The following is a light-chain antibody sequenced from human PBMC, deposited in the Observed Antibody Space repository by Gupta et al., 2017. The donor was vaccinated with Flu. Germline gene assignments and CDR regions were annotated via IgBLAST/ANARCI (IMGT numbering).Light chain of an antibody. CDR2: EVS. CDR3: SAYTSTTVVNYI. CDR1: TIDVGTYNY. Sequence: QSARTQPSFVSGSRGQSFTISCTGTTIDVGTYNYVSWYQQLPGKAPKLMLYEVSNRPSGVSSRFSGSKFGNTASLTISGLQAEDDADYYCSAYTSTTVVNYIFGTGTRVTVL. J-gene: IGLJ1*01. V-gene: IGLV2-14*01.